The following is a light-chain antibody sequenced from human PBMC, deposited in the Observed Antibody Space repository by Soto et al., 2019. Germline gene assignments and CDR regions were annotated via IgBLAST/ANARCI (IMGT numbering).Light chain of an antibody. CDR3: TSYATGSAYV. V-gene: IGLV2-18*02. J-gene: IGLJ1*01. CDR2: AVS. Sequence: QSALTQPPSVSGSPGQSVTISCTGTSSDVGGYNRVSWYQQPPGKAPKLLIYAVSNRPSGGSTRFSGSKSGNTASLTISGLQAEDEADYYCTSYATGSAYVFGPGTKLTVL. CDR1: SSDVGGYNR.